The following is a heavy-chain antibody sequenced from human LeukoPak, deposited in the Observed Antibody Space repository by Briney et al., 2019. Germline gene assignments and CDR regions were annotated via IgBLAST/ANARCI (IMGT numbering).Heavy chain of an antibody. CDR1: GFTFDDYP. CDR2: ISSSGSTI. D-gene: IGHD2-15*01. CDR3: ARDPGYCSGDVCYPAWFDP. Sequence: PGRSLRLSCTASGFTFDDYPMSWVRQAPGKGLEWVSYISSSGSTIYYADSVKGRFTISRDNAKNSLYLQMNNLRAEDTAVYYCARDPGYCSGDVCYPAWFDPWGQGTLVTVSS. V-gene: IGHV3-48*03. J-gene: IGHJ5*02.